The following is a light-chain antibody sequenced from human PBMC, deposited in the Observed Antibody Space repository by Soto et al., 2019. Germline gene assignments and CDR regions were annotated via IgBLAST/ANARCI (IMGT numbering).Light chain of an antibody. Sequence: EIVLTQSPATLSLSPGEGAILSCRASQSVDTYLAWYQQKPGQAPRLLIYDTFKRATGIPARFSASGSGTDFILTINSLEPEDFAVYDCQQGVNWPTAAFGGGTKVEIK. CDR1: QSVDTY. CDR2: DTF. V-gene: IGKV3-11*01. CDR3: QQGVNWPTAA. J-gene: IGKJ4*01.